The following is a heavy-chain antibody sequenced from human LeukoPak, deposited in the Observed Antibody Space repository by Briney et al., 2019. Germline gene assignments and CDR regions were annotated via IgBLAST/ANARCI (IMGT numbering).Heavy chain of an antibody. J-gene: IGHJ4*02. Sequence: ASVKVSCKASGYTFTSYGISWVRQAPGQGLEWMGWISAYNGNTNYAQKFQGRVTITADKSTSTAYMELSSLRSEDTAVYYCARNYGSGIGTFDYWGQGTLVTVSS. V-gene: IGHV1-18*01. CDR3: ARNYGSGIGTFDY. D-gene: IGHD3-10*01. CDR2: ISAYNGNT. CDR1: GYTFTSYG.